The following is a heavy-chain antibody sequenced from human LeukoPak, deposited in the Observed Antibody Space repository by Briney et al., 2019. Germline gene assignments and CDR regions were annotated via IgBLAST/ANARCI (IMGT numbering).Heavy chain of an antibody. CDR2: IYWYDNK. CDR3: AHSGAVADPFDY. Sequence: SGPTLAKPTQTLTLTRTFSGFSLSTSGVGVGWIRQPSGKALVWLALIYWYDNKRYSPSLKSRLTITKDTSKNQVVLTMTNMDPVDTATYYCAHSGAVADPFDYWGQGTLVTVSS. V-gene: IGHV2-5*01. D-gene: IGHD6-19*01. CDR1: GFSLSTSGVG. J-gene: IGHJ4*02.